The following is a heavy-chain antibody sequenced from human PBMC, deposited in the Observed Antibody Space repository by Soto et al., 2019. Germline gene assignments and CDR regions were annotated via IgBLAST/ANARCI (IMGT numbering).Heavy chain of an antibody. J-gene: IGHJ6*02. Sequence: SQTLSLTCAICGDSVSSNSTAWNWISQSPSRGLEWLGRTYYRSKWYNDYAVSVKSRITINPDTSKTQFSLQLKSVTPEDTAVYYCARVIGAAGNDYYYGMDVWGQGTTVTVSS. CDR1: GDSVSSNSTA. D-gene: IGHD6-13*01. V-gene: IGHV6-1*01. CDR3: ARVIGAAGNDYYYGMDV. CDR2: TYYRSKWYN.